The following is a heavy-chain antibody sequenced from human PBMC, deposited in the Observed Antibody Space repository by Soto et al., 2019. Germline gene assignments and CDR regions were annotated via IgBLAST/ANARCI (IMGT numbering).Heavy chain of an antibody. CDR3: ARLDDSSGYYYDAFDI. J-gene: IGHJ3*02. V-gene: IGHV4-59*01. CDR2: IYYSGST. CDR1: GGSISSYY. D-gene: IGHD3-22*01. Sequence: SETLSLTCTVSGGSISSYYWSWIRQPPGKGLEWIGYIYYSGSTNYNPSLKSRVTISVDTSKNQFSLKLSSVTAADTAAYYCARLDDSSGYYYDAFDIWGQGTMVTVSS.